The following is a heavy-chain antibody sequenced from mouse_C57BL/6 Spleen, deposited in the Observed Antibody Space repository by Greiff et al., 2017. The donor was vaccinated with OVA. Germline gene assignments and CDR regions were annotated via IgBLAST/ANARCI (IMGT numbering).Heavy chain of an antibody. CDR3: TRPLDGYYAWFAY. Sequence: EVQLQQSGTVLARPGASVKMSCKTSGYTFTSYWMHWVKQRPGQGLDWIGAIYPGNSDTSYNQKFKGKAKLTAVTSASTAYMELSRLTNEDSAVYYCTRPLDGYYAWFAYWGQGTLVTVSA. CDR2: IYPGNSDT. D-gene: IGHD2-3*01. J-gene: IGHJ3*01. V-gene: IGHV1-5*01. CDR1: GYTFTSYW.